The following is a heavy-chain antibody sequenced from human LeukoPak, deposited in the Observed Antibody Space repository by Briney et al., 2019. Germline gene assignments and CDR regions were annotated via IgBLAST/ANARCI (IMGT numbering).Heavy chain of an antibody. CDR2: IQYDGSNE. D-gene: IGHD2-8*01. J-gene: IGHJ6*03. CDR3: AKDRCSNGIGCYYYYMDV. V-gene: IGHV3-30*02. Sequence: PGGSLRLSCAASGFTFDDYAMHWVRQAPGKGLEWVAYIQYDGSNEQYAHSVKGRFRISRDSSKNILYLQMNSLRAEDTAVYYCAKDRCSNGIGCYYYYMDVWGKGTTVTISS. CDR1: GFTFDDYA.